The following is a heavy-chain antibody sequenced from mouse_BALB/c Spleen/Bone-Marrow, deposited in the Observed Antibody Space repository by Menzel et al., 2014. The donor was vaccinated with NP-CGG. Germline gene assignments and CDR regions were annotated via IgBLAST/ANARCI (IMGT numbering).Heavy chain of an antibody. D-gene: IGHD2-3*01. CDR2: IYPGNGDT. V-gene: IGHV1-12*01. J-gene: IGHJ1*01. Sequence: QVQLQQSGAELVKPGASVKMSCKASGYTFTGYNLHWVKQTPGQGLEWIGAIYPGNGDTSYNQNFKGRATLNTDKSSSTAYMQLSSLTSEDSAVYYCARGFYDGSYWYFDVWGAGTTVAVSS. CDR1: GYTFTGYN. CDR3: ARGFYDGSYWYFDV.